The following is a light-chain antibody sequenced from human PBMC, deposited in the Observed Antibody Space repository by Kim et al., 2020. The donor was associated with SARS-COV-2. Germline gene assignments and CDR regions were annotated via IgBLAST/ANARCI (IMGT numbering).Light chain of an antibody. V-gene: IGKV3-20*01. CDR2: GAS. CDR3: QQYGSSTFT. J-gene: IGKJ3*01. Sequence: WPGERATLSCRASQSVSSSYLAWYQQKPGQAPRLLIYGASSRATGIPDRFSGSGSGTDFTLTISRLEPEDFAVYYCQQYGSSTFTFGPGTKVDIK. CDR1: QSVSSSY.